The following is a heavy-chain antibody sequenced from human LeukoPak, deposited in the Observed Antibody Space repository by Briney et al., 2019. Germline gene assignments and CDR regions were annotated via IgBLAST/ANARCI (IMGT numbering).Heavy chain of an antibody. Sequence: GGSLRLSCAASGFTFSSYEMNWVRQAPGKGLEWISYISSSGITIYYADSVKGRFTMSRDNAKNSLYLQMNSLRAEDTAVYYCARDGLWWGCSGGSCYSAYYFDYWGQGTLVTVSS. CDR3: ARDGLWWGCSGGSCYSAYYFDY. J-gene: IGHJ4*02. CDR2: ISSSGITI. CDR1: GFTFSSYE. V-gene: IGHV3-48*03. D-gene: IGHD2-15*01.